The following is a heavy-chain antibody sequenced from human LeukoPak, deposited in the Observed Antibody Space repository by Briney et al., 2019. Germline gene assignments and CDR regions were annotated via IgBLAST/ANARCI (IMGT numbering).Heavy chain of an antibody. Sequence: PSETLSLTCTVSGGSISSSSYYWGWIRQPPGKGLEWIGSIYYSGSTYYNPSLKSRVTISVDTSKNQFSLKLSSVTAADTAVYYCARSVFDYSRWVSGFDPWGQGTLVTVSS. D-gene: IGHD4-11*01. J-gene: IGHJ5*02. CDR3: ARSVFDYSRWVSGFDP. V-gene: IGHV4-39*07. CDR2: IYYSGST. CDR1: GGSISSSSYY.